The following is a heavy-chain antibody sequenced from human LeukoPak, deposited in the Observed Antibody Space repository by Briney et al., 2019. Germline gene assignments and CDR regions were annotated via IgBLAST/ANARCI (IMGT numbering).Heavy chain of an antibody. Sequence: GASVKVSCKASGYTFTSYYIHWERQAPGQGLEWMGIINPSGGSTNYAQKFQGRVTMTRDTSTSTVYMELSSLRSEDSAVYYCARWTTTYLDYWGQGTLVTVSS. CDR2: INPSGGST. CDR3: ARWTTTYLDY. J-gene: IGHJ4*02. CDR1: GYTFTSYY. V-gene: IGHV1-46*01. D-gene: IGHD4-11*01.